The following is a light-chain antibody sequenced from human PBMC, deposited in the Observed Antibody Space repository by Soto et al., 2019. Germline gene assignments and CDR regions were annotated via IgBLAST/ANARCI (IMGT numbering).Light chain of an antibody. V-gene: IGKV1-33*01. CDR1: HDINNY. CDR2: DAS. J-gene: IGKJ2*01. CDR3: QQYDHLPRT. Sequence: DIQMTQSPSSLSASVGDRVTITCQASHDINNYLNWYQQKPGKAPRLLIYDASNLETGVPSRFSGSGSGIDFTFSIRSLQPEDIATYYCQQYDHLPRTFGQGTTLEIK.